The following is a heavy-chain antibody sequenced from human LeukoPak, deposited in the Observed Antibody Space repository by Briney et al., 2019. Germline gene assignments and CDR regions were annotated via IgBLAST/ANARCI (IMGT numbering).Heavy chain of an antibody. CDR3: ARDGSSSGLPFDY. Sequence: SQTLSLTCAISGDSVSSNGAAWNWIRQSPSRGLEWLGRPYYRSKWYNDYAVSVKSRITLNPDTIKNQFSLQLNSVTPEDTAVYYCARDGSSSGLPFDYWGQGTLVTVSS. CDR2: PYYRSKWYN. CDR1: GDSVSSNGAA. J-gene: IGHJ4*02. D-gene: IGHD6-25*01. V-gene: IGHV6-1*01.